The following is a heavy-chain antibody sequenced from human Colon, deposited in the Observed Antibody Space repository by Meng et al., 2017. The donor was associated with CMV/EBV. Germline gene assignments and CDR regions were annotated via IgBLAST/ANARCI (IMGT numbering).Heavy chain of an antibody. D-gene: IGHD2-2*01. CDR3: ARDVFDTSSYDY. J-gene: IGHJ3*01. Sequence: GESLKISCTASGFTFRSYWMHWVRQVPGKGLVWVSRINTDGSSITYADFVEGRFTISRDNAQNTLYLQMNSLGVEDTAVYYCARDVFDTSSYDYWGQGTMVTVSS. CDR1: GFTFRSYW. CDR2: INTDGSSI. V-gene: IGHV3-74*01.